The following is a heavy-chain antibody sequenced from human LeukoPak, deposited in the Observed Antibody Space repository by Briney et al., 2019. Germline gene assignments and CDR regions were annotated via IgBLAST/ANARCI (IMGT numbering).Heavy chain of an antibody. J-gene: IGHJ1*01. CDR1: GFTFSSYW. V-gene: IGHV3-74*01. CDR2: IKSDGSST. CDR3: ARNDYLED. Sequence: GGSLRLSCAGPGFTFSSYWMHWVRQAPGKGLVWVSRIKSDGSSTSYADSVKGRFTIARDNAKNTLYLQMNSLRPEDTAVYYCARNDYLEDWGQGTLVTVPS.